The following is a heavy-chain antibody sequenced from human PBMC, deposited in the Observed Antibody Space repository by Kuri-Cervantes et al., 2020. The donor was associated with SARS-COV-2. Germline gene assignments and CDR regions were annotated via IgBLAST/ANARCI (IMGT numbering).Heavy chain of an antibody. CDR3: ARIHGDYYYYMDV. D-gene: IGHD5-18*01. Sequence: SETLSLTCTVSGGSISSSTYFWGWIRQPPGKGLEWIGTISYRANTYYNPSLRSRITMDVDTSKNQFPLNLNSVAAADTAVYYCARIHGDYYYYMDVWGKGTTVTVSS. CDR1: GGSISSSTYF. V-gene: IGHV4-39*01. J-gene: IGHJ6*03. CDR2: ISYRANT.